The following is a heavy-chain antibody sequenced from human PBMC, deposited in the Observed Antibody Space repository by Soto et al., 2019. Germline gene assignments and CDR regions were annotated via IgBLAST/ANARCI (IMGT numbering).Heavy chain of an antibody. D-gene: IGHD6-6*01. CDR2: IRTSPSVT. CDR1: GFTFSSFS. CDR3: AKGGVAARIHDY. J-gene: IGHJ4*02. V-gene: IGHV3-48*01. Sequence: GGSLRLSCAASGFTFSSFSMNWVRQAPGKGLEWISYIRTSPSVTSYADSVKGRFTISRDNSKNTLYLQMNSLRAEDTAVYYCAKGGVAARIHDYWGQGTLVTVSS.